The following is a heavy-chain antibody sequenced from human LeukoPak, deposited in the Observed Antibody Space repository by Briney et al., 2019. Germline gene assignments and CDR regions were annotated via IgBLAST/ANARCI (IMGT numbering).Heavy chain of an antibody. CDR3: AKESYDFWSGYYPPYFDY. CDR2: ISGSGGST. J-gene: IGHJ4*02. Sequence: PGGSLRLSCAASGFTFSSYGMSWVRQAPGKGLEWVSAISGSGGSTYYADSVKGRFTISRDNSKNTLYLQMNSLRAEDTAVYYCAKESYDFWSGYYPPYFDYWGQGTLVTVSS. D-gene: IGHD3-3*01. V-gene: IGHV3-23*01. CDR1: GFTFSSYG.